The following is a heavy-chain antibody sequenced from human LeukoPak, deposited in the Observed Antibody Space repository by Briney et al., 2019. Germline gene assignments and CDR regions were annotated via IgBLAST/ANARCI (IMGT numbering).Heavy chain of an antibody. CDR1: GFTFSSYW. Sequence: GGSLRLSCAASGFTFSSYWMHWFRQAPGKGLVWVSRINSDGSSTSYADSVKGRFTISRDNAKNTLYLQMNSLRAEDTAVYYCSRGIDPNYYDSSGYYSGWGQGTLVTVSS. CDR2: INSDGSST. D-gene: IGHD3-22*01. CDR3: SRGIDPNYYDSSGYYSG. V-gene: IGHV3-74*01. J-gene: IGHJ4*02.